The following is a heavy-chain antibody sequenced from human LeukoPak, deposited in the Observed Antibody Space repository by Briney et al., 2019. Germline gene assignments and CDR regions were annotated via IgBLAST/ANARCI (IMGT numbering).Heavy chain of an antibody. CDR1: GFTVSSTY. D-gene: IGHD6-13*01. J-gene: IGHJ4*02. Sequence: PGGSLRLPCAASGFTVSSTYMTWVRQAPGKGLEWVSTIYSSGTTYYADSVKGRFTISRDNSKNTLYLQMNSLRAEDTAVYYCATYYIAAAGTDYWGQGTLVTVSS. CDR2: IYSSGTT. V-gene: IGHV3-53*01. CDR3: ATYYIAAAGTDY.